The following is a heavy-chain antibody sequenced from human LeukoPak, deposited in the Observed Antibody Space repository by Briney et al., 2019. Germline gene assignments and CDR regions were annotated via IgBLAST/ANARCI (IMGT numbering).Heavy chain of an antibody. CDR2: IKPDGSQK. CDR3: ANIYCSGGTCTYFDD. Sequence: GGSLRLSCAASGFTFSSYGMHWVRQAPGKGLEWVANIKPDGSQKYYVDSVKGRFTISRDNAKNSLYLQMNSLRAEDTAVYYCANIYCSGGTCTYFDDWGQGTLVTVSS. J-gene: IGHJ4*02. V-gene: IGHV3-7*01. CDR1: GFTFSSYG. D-gene: IGHD2-15*01.